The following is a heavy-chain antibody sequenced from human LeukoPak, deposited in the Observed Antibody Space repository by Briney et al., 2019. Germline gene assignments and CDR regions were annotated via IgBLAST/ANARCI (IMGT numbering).Heavy chain of an antibody. CDR1: GFTFSSYS. V-gene: IGHV3-21*04. D-gene: IGHD5-24*01. J-gene: IGHJ5*02. CDR2: ISSSSSYI. CDR3: AKEVEMATIGGYNWFDP. Sequence: PGGSLRLSCAASGFTFSSYSMNWVRQAPGKGLEWVSSISSSSSYIYYADSVKGRFTISRDNSKNTLYLQMNSLRAEDTAVYYCAKEVEMATIGGYNWFDPWGQGTLVTVSS.